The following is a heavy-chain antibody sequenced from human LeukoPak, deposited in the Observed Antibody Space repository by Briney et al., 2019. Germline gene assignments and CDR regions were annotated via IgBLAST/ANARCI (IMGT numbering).Heavy chain of an antibody. J-gene: IGHJ4*02. CDR3: ARDGFNSYYFDY. CDR1: GFTVSSNY. V-gene: IGHV3-53*01. CDR2: IYNDGKT. Sequence: PGGSLRLSCAVSGFTVSSNYMSWVRQAPGEGLEWVSIIYNDGKTDYADSVKGRFTISRDNSKNTLYLQMNSLRAEDTAVYYCARDGFNSYYFDYWGQGTLVTVSS. D-gene: IGHD5-24*01.